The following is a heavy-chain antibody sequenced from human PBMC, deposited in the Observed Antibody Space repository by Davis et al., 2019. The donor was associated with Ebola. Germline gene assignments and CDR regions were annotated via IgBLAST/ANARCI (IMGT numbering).Heavy chain of an antibody. V-gene: IGHV1-2*04. CDR2: INPNSGGT. CDR3: ARAIVVVPAAIAMPHVLEDYGMDV. CDR1: GYTFTSYA. J-gene: IGHJ6*02. D-gene: IGHD2-2*02. Sequence: ASVKVSCKASGYTFTSYAMHWVRQAPGQGLEWMGWINPNSGGTNYAQKFQGWVTMTRDTSISTAYMELSRLRSDDTAVYYCARAIVVVPAAIAMPHVLEDYGMDVWGQGTTVTVSS.